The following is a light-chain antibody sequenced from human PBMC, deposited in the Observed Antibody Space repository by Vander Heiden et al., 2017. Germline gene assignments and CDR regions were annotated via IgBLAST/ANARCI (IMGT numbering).Light chain of an antibody. Sequence: QSALAQPASVSGSPGQSITISCTGTSSDIGAYNFVSWYQQYPGKAPQLINYDVTNRPSGISNRFSGSKSGNTASLTISGLQAEDEADYYCSSYTLGSNVFGSGTKVTVL. CDR3: SSYTLGSNV. J-gene: IGLJ1*01. CDR1: SSDIGAYNF. CDR2: DVT. V-gene: IGLV2-14*03.